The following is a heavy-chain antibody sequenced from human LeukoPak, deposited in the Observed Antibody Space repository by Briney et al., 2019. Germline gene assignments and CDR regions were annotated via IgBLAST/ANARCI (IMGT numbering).Heavy chain of an antibody. J-gene: IGHJ4*02. CDR2: IIPIFGTA. CDR1: GYTFITYG. Sequence: GASVKVSCKASGYTFITYGISWVRQAPGQGLEWMGGIIPIFGTANYAQKFQGRVTITADKSTSTAYMELSSLRSEDTAVYYCARALIVVVTAYYFDYWGQGTLVTVSS. CDR3: ARALIVVVTAYYFDY. D-gene: IGHD2-21*02. V-gene: IGHV1-69*06.